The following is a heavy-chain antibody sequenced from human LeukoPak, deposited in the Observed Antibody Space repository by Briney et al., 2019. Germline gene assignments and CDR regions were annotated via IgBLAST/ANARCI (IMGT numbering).Heavy chain of an antibody. D-gene: IGHD3-3*01. Sequence: GGSLRLSCAASGFTFSSYAMSWVRQAPGKGLEWVSAIRGSGGSTYYADSVKGRFTISRDNSKNTLYLQMNSLRAEDTAIYYCAKYYDFWSGYYRAGFDYWGQGTLVTVSS. J-gene: IGHJ4*02. CDR2: IRGSGGST. V-gene: IGHV3-23*01. CDR1: GFTFSSYA. CDR3: AKYYDFWSGYYRAGFDY.